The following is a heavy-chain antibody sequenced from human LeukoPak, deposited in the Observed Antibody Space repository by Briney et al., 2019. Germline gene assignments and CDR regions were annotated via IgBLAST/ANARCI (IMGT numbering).Heavy chain of an antibody. CDR3: ARGGYYYDSSGYYYGGVRYFDY. D-gene: IGHD3-22*01. J-gene: IGHJ4*02. V-gene: IGHV3-30*03. CDR1: GFTFSSYG. CDR2: ISYDGSNK. Sequence: PGGSLRLSCAASGFTFSSYGMHWVRQAPGKGLEWVAVISYDGSNKYYADSVKGRFTISRDNSKNTLYLQMNSLRAEDTALYYCARGGYYYDSSGYYYGGVRYFDYWGQGTLVTVSS.